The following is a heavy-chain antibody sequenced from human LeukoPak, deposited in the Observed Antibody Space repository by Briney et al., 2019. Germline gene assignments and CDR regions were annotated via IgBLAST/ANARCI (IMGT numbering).Heavy chain of an antibody. D-gene: IGHD3-10*01. CDR1: GFTFSSYA. V-gene: IGHV3-23*01. CDR3: AKNRMVRGVRPPLDY. CDR2: ISGSGGST. J-gene: IGHJ4*02. Sequence: GGSLRLSCAASGFTFSSYAMSWVRQAPGKGLEWISAISGSGGSTYYADSVKGRFTISRDNSKNTLYLQMNSLRAEDTAVYYCAKNRMVRGVRPPLDYWGQGTLVTVSS.